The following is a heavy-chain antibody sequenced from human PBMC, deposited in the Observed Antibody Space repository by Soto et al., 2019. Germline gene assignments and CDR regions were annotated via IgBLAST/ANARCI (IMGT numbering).Heavy chain of an antibody. CDR3: AHSSSRWPLGY. D-gene: IGHD4-17*01. J-gene: IGHJ4*02. V-gene: IGHV2-5*02. CDR1: GFSLSTSGVG. CDR2: VYWDDDK. Sequence: QITLKESGPTLVKPTQTLTLTCTFSGFSLSTSGVGVVWRRQPPGKALGWLALVYWDDDKRYSPSLKSRLTITQDTSKDQVVLTMNNMDHVDTATYYCAHSSSRWPLGYWGQGALVTVSS.